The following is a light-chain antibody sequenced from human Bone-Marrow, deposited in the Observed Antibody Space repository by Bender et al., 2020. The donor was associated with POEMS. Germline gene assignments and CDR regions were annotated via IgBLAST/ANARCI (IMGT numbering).Light chain of an antibody. CDR2: QDN. J-gene: IGLJ2*01. CDR3: QAWDSYTRV. CDR1: DLGSKY. Sequence: SFAVTQPASVSVSPGQTATISCSGTDLGSKYVCWYQQKSGQSPTLVIYQDNKRPSGIPDRFSGANSGSTATLTIRGTQPMDEADYYCQAWDSYTRVFGAGTRLTVL. V-gene: IGLV3-1*01.